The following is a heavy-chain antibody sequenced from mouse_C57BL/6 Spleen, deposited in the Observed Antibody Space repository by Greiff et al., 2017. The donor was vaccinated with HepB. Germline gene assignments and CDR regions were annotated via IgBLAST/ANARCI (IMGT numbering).Heavy chain of an antibody. CDR2: IYPGDGDT. V-gene: IGHV1-82*01. Sequence: QVQLQQSGPELVKPGASVKISCKASGYAFSSSWMNWVKQRPGKGLVWIGRIYPGDGDTNYNGKFKGKATLTADKSSSTAYMQLSSLTSEDSAVYFCARWILRRDAMDYWGQGTSVTVSS. CDR1: GYAFSSSW. CDR3: ARWILRRDAMDY. D-gene: IGHD2-3*01. J-gene: IGHJ4*01.